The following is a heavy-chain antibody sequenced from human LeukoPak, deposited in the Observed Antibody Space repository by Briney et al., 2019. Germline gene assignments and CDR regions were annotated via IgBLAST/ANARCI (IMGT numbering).Heavy chain of an antibody. CDR2: IYDSLTT. V-gene: IGHV4-30-4*01. D-gene: IGHD5-24*01. Sequence: PSQTLSLTCAVSGASISSGGYYWNWIRQPPGKGLEWIGYIYDSLTTSYSPSLKTRLTISVDTSKNQFSLTLSSVPAADTAVYYCARAGYNSGYFDYWGQGTLVTVSS. CDR1: GASISSGGYY. CDR3: ARAGYNSGYFDY. J-gene: IGHJ4*02.